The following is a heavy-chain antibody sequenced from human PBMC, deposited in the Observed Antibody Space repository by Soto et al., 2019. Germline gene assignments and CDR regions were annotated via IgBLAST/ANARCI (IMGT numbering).Heavy chain of an antibody. J-gene: IGHJ4*02. CDR2: MNPNSGNT. CDR3: ARGGLRYFDWLLYFDF. V-gene: IGHV1-8*01. CDR1: GYTFTSYD. D-gene: IGHD3-9*01. Sequence: QVQLVQSGAEVKKPGASVKVSCKASGYTFTSYDIIWVRQATGQGLEWMGWMNPNSGNTGYAQKFQGRVTMTRNTSISTAYIELSSLRSEDTAVYYCARGGLRYFDWLLYFDFWGQGTLVTVSS.